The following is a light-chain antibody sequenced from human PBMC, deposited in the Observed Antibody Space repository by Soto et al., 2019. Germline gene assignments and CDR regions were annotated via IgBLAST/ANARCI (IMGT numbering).Light chain of an antibody. V-gene: IGKV1-5*03. CDR2: KAS. J-gene: IGKJ4*01. CDR1: QSISSW. Sequence: DIQMNQSPSSMSASEGDRITITCRASQSISSWLAWYQQKPGKAPNLLIYKASTLGSGVPSRFSGGGSGTDFSLTISSLQPDDFATYYCQQYNSYPLTFGGGTKVDIK. CDR3: QQYNSYPLT.